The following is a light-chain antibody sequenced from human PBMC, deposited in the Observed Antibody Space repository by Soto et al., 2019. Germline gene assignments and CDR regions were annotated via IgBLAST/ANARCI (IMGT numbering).Light chain of an antibody. CDR3: SSYTSSSLHV. J-gene: IGLJ1*01. CDR2: DVS. Sequence: QSALTQPASVSGSPGQSITISCTGTSSDVGGYNYVSWYQQHPGKAPKLMIYDVSNRPSGVSNRFSGSKSGNTASLTISGXXXXDEADYYCSSYTSSSLHVFGTGTKLTVL. V-gene: IGLV2-14*03. CDR1: SSDVGGYNY.